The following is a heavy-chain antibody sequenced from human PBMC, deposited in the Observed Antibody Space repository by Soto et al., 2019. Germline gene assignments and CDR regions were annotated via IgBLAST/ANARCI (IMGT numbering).Heavy chain of an antibody. CDR2: ISNSFSDGNT. CDR1: GFTFSNFA. Sequence: GSLRLSCAASGFTFSNFAMNWVRQAPGKGLEWVSAISNSFSDGNTHYADSVEGRFTISRDNDKNTVFLEIDSLRAEDTAVYYCAKVFSPEGGNYFDHWGPGTLVTVSS. CDR3: AKVFSPEGGNYFDH. V-gene: IGHV3-23*01. J-gene: IGHJ4*02.